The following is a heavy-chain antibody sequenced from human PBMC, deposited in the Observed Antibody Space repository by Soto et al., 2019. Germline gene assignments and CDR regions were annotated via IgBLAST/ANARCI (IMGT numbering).Heavy chain of an antibody. V-gene: IGHV3-48*02. CDR1: GFTFSSYS. CDR3: ARDPGDGYFDY. D-gene: IGHD3-10*01. J-gene: IGHJ4*02. CDR2: ISSSSSTI. Sequence: EVQLVESGGGLVQPGGSLRLSCAASGFTFSSYSMNWVRQAPGKGLEWVSYISSSSSTIYYSDSVKGRFTISSDNAKNSLYLKMNSRRDEDTAVYYCARDPGDGYFDYWGQGTLVNVSS.